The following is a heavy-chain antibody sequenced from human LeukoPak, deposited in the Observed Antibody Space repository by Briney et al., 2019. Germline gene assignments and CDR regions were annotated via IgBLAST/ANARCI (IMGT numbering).Heavy chain of an antibody. CDR3: ARGGYAAVDWFDP. CDR2: ISAYNGNT. D-gene: IGHD6-25*01. V-gene: IGHV1-18*04. J-gene: IGHJ5*02. CDR1: GYTFTGYY. Sequence: ASVKVSCKASGYTFTGYYMHWVRQAPGQGLEWMGWISAYNGNTNYAQKLQGRVTMTTDTSTSTAYMELRSLRSDDTAVYYCARGGYAAVDWFDPWGQGTLVTVSS.